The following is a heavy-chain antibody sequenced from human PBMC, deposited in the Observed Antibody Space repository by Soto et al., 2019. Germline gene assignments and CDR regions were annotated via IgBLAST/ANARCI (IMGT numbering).Heavy chain of an antibody. CDR2: IKQDGSEK. Sequence: EVQLVESGGGLVQPGGSLRLSCAASGFTLSSYWMSWVRQAPGKGLEWVANIKQDGSEKYYVDSVKGRFTISRDNAKNSLYLQMNSLRAEDTAVYYCARDDGYNLFDYWGQGTLVTVSS. J-gene: IGHJ4*02. CDR1: GFTLSSYW. V-gene: IGHV3-7*01. CDR3: ARDDGYNLFDY. D-gene: IGHD5-12*01.